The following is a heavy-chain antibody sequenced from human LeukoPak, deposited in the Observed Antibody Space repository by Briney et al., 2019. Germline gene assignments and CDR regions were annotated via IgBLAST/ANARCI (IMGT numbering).Heavy chain of an antibody. CDR1: GGSLSGYY. Sequence: SETLSLTCAVYGGSLSGYYWSWIRQPPGKGLEWIGQINHSGSTNYNPSLKSRVTISVDTSKNHFSLKLTSVTAVDTSVYYCAKAGYQLIGVSVDWFDPWGQGTLVTVSS. CDR2: INHSGST. J-gene: IGHJ5*02. D-gene: IGHD2-2*01. CDR3: AKAGYQLIGVSVDWFDP. V-gene: IGHV4-34*01.